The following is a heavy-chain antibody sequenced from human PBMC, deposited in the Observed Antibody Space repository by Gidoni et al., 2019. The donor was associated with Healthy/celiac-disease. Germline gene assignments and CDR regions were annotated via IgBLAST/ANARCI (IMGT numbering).Heavy chain of an antibody. CDR3: ARGPGTIFGVVIMGGTIFDY. CDR2: INHSGST. CDR1: GGSCSGYY. V-gene: IGHV4-34*01. Sequence: QVQLQQWGAGLLKPSETLSLTCAVYGGSCSGYYGSWIRQPPGKGLEWIGEINHSGSTNYNPSLKRRVTISVDTSKNQFSLKLSSVTAADTAVYYCARGPGTIFGVVIMGGTIFDYWGQGTLVTVSS. J-gene: IGHJ4*02. D-gene: IGHD3-3*01.